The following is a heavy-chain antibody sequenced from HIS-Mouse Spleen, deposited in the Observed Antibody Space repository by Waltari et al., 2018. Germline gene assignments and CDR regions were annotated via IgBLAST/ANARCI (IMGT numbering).Heavy chain of an antibody. CDR3: AKSRGGDCYDY. CDR2: ISGSGGST. CDR1: GFTCSSYP. V-gene: IGHV3-23*01. J-gene: IGHJ4*02. Sequence: EVQLLESGGGLVQPGGSLRLSCSASGFTCSSYPMIWVRQAPGKGLEWVSAISGSGGSTYYADSVKGRFTISRDNSKNTLYLQMNSLRAEDTAVYYCAKSRGGDCYDYWGQGTLVTVSS. D-gene: IGHD2-21*01.